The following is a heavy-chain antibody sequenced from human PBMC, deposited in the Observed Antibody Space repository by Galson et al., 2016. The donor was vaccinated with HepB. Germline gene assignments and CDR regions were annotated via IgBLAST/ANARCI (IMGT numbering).Heavy chain of an antibody. V-gene: IGHV3-43D*03. CDR2: ISCDAGTT. CDR3: VKVGSAIAVTGYFDN. CDR1: GFRFQNYA. D-gene: IGHD6-19*01. Sequence: SLRLSCAASGFRFQNYAMHWVRQAPGKGLEWVSLISCDAGTTYYVDSVKGRFTISRDSTKNSLYLQMNSLRPEDTAIYYCVKVGSAIAVTGYFDNWGQGTRVTVSS. J-gene: IGHJ4*02.